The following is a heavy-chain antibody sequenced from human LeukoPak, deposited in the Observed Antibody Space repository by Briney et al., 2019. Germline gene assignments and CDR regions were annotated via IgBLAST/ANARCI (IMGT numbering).Heavy chain of an antibody. J-gene: IGHJ5*02. CDR3: PRDGPGIAVAGTIGFDP. CDR2: IKQDGSEK. D-gene: IGHD6-19*01. V-gene: IGHV3-7*01. Sequence: GGSLRLSCAASGFTFSSYWMSWVRQAPGKGLEWVANIKQDGSEKYYVDSVKGRFTISRDNAKNSLYLQMNSLRAEDTAVYYCPRDGPGIAVAGTIGFDPWGQGTLVTVSS. CDR1: GFTFSSYW.